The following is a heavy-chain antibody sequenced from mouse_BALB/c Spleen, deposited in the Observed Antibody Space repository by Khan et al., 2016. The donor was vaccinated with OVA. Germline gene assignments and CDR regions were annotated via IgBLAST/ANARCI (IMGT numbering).Heavy chain of an antibody. D-gene: IGHD2-3*01. CDR2: ISYSGST. J-gene: IGHJ4*01. V-gene: IGHV3-2*02. CDR1: GYSITSDYA. Sequence: EVQLVESGPGLVKPSQSLSLTCTVTGYSITSDYAWNLIRQFPGNKLEWMGYISYSGSTNYNPALKSRISITRDTSKNQFFLQLNSVTTEDTATYYCARDGSRYNYAMDYWGQGTSVTVSS. CDR3: ARDGSRYNYAMDY.